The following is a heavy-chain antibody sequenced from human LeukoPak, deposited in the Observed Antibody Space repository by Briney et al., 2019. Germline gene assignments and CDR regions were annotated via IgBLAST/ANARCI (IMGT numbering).Heavy chain of an antibody. Sequence: ASVKVSRKASGYTFTGYYMHWVRQAPGQGLEWMGWINPNSGGTNYAQKFQGRVTMTRDTSISTAYMELSRLRSDDTAVYYCARELRYFDWQMDVWGKGTTVTVS. D-gene: IGHD3-9*01. V-gene: IGHV1-2*02. CDR2: INPNSGGT. CDR1: GYTFTGYY. J-gene: IGHJ6*03. CDR3: ARELRYFDWQMDV.